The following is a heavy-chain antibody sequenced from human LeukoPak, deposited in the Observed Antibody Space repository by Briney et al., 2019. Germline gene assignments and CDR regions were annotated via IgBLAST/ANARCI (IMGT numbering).Heavy chain of an antibody. J-gene: IGHJ4*02. CDR2: ISYDGSNK. D-gene: IGHD2-21*01. CDR3: ARDPFRARISAPDY. Sequence: PGGSLRLSCAASGFTFSSYAMPWVRQAPGKGLEWVAVISYDGSNKYYADSVKGRFTISRDDSKNTLYLQMNSLRAEDTAVYYCARDPFRARISAPDYWGQGTLVTVSS. V-gene: IGHV3-30-3*01. CDR1: GFTFSSYA.